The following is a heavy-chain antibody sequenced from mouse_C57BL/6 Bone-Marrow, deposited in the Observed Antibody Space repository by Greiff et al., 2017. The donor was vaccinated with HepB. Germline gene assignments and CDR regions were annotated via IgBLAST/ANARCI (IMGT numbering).Heavy chain of an antibody. J-gene: IGHJ4*01. CDR2: ISSGGDYI. V-gene: IGHV5-9-1*02. CDR1: GFTFSSYA. CDR3: TSYPEDY. Sequence: DVMLVESGEGLVKPGGSLKLSCAASGFTFSSYAMSWVRQTPEKRLEWVAYISSGGDYIYYADTVTGRFTISRDNAMTTLYLQMSSLKAEDTALYYCTSYPEDYWGQGTSVTVSS.